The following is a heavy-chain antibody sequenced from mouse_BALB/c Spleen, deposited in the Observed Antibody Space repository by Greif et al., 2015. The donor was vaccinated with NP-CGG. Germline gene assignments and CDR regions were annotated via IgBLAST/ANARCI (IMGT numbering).Heavy chain of an antibody. CDR1: GFNIKDTY. D-gene: IGHD1-1*01. J-gene: IGHJ3*01. V-gene: IGHV14-3*02. Sequence: VQLQQSGAELVKPGASVKLSCTASGFNIKDTYMHWVKQRPEQGLEWIGRIDPANGNTKYDPKFQGKATITADTSSNTAYLQLSSLTSEDTAVYYCARYPYYYGSSSYWGQGTLVTVSA. CDR3: ARYPYYYGSSSY. CDR2: IDPANGNT.